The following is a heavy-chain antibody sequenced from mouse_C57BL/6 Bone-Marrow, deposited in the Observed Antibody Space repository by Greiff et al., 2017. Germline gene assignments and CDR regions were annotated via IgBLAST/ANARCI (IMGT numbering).Heavy chain of an antibody. CDR2: ISDGGSYT. Sequence: DVKLVESGGGLVKPGGSLKLSCAASGFTFSSYAMSWVRQTPEKRLEWVATISDGGSYTYYPDNVQGRFTISRDNAKNNLYLQMSHLKSEDTAMYYCARGLLPYAMDYWGQGTSVTVSS. CDR1: GFTFSSYA. D-gene: IGHD2-3*01. V-gene: IGHV5-4*03. J-gene: IGHJ4*01. CDR3: ARGLLPYAMDY.